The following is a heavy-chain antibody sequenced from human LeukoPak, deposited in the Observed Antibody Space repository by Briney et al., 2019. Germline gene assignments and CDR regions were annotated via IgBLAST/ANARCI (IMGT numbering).Heavy chain of an antibody. CDR3: ARDSGAVAVAGGAFDI. CDR2: IIPIFGTA. CDR1: GYTFTSYA. V-gene: IGHV1-69*13. Sequence: SVKVSCKASGYTFTSYAISWVRQAPGQGLEWMGGIIPIFGTANYAQKFQGRVTITADESTSTAYMELSSLRSEDTAVYYCARDSGAVAVAGGAFDIWGQGTMVTVSS. D-gene: IGHD6-19*01. J-gene: IGHJ3*02.